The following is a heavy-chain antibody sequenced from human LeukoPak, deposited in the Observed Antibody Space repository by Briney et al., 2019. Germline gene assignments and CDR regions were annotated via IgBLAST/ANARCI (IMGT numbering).Heavy chain of an antibody. CDR2: IYYSGST. V-gene: IGHV4-39*01. Sequence: SETLSLTCTVSGGSISSSSYYWRWLRQPPGKGLEWNGSIYYSGSTYYNPSLKSRVTISVDTSKNQFSLKRSSVTAADTAVYYCARVDYDFWSGQIDYWGQGTLVTVSS. CDR3: ARVDYDFWSGQIDY. J-gene: IGHJ4*02. D-gene: IGHD3-3*01. CDR1: GGSISSSSYY.